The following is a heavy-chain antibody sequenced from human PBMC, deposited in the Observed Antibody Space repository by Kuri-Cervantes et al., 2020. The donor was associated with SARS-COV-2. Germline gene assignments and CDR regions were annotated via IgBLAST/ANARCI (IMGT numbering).Heavy chain of an antibody. CDR1: GGSFSGYK. CDR2: INHSGST. J-gene: IGHJ4*02. V-gene: IGHV4-34*01. D-gene: IGHD5-18*01. CDR3: ANVQLWLRTLDY. Sequence: SETLSLTCAVYGGSFSGYKWNWIRQSPGKGLEWIGEINHSGSTNYNPSLKSRVTISVDTSKNQFSLKLSSVTAADTAVYYCANVQLWLRTLDYWGQGTLVTVSS.